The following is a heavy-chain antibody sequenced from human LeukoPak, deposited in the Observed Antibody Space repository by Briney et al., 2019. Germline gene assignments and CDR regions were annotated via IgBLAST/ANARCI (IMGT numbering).Heavy chain of an antibody. V-gene: IGHV3-23*01. CDR1: GFNFSNYA. CDR2: VTGSSRYT. Sequence: GGSLRLSCAASGFNFSNYAMTWVRQAPGKGLEWVSVVTGSSRYTYYADSVKGRFTISRDNSKNTLYLQMDSLRAEDTALYYCAKGSGINHYHWIDPWGQGTLVTVSS. J-gene: IGHJ5*02. CDR3: AKGSGINHYHWIDP. D-gene: IGHD1-14*01.